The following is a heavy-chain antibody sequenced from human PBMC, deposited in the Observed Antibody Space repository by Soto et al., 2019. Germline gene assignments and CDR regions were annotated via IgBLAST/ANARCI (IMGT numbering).Heavy chain of an antibody. D-gene: IGHD6-13*01. CDR3: ARDDRNPSSLGSAAAGIDAFDI. CDR2: ISYEGSNK. J-gene: IGHJ3*02. V-gene: IGHV3-30-3*01. CDR1: GFTFSSYA. Sequence: GGSLRLSCAASGFTFSSYAMHWVRQAPGKGLEWVAVISYEGSNKYYADSVKGRFTISRDNSKNTLYLQMNSLRAEDTAVYYCARDDRNPSSLGSAAAGIDAFDIWGQGAMVTVS.